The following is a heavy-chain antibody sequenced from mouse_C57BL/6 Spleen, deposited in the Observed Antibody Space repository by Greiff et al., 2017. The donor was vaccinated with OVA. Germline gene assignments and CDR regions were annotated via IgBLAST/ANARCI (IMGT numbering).Heavy chain of an antibody. CDR2: ISSGGSYT. J-gene: IGHJ4*01. CDR3: ARKDYAMDY. CDR1: GFTFSSYG. V-gene: IGHV5-6*01. Sequence: EVNVVESGGDLVKPGGSLKLSCAASGFTFSSYGMSWVRQTPDKRLEWVATISSGGSYTYYPDSVKGRFTISRDNAKNTLYLQMSSLKSEDTAMYYCARKDYAMDYWGQGTSVTVSS.